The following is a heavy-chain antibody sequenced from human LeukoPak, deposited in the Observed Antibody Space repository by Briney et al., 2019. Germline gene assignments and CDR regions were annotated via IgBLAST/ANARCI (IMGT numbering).Heavy chain of an antibody. D-gene: IGHD2-15*01. CDR2: ISYDGTNK. CDR1: GFTFRSFG. V-gene: IGHV3-30*18. Sequence: GGSLRLSCAASGFTFRSFGMQWVRQAPGKGLEWVAFISYDGTNKYYADSGKGRFTISRDNSKHTLYLQMNGLRTEDTAVYYCAKDQSENSDGGFDIWGQGTMVTVSS. CDR3: AKDQSENSDGGFDI. J-gene: IGHJ3*02.